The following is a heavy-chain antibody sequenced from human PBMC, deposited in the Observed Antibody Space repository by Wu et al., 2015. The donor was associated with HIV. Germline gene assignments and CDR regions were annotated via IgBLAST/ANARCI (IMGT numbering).Heavy chain of an antibody. V-gene: IGHV1-46*01. CDR3: ARGGYSGYDLTLRGMDV. CDR2: INPSGGST. J-gene: IGHJ6*02. Sequence: QVQLVQSGAEVKKPGASVKVSCKASGYTFTSYYMHWVRQAPGQGLEWMGIINPSGGSTSYAQKFQGRVTMTRDTSTSTVYMELSSLRSEDTAVYYCARGGYSGYDLTLRGMDVWGQGTTVTVSS. D-gene: IGHD5-12*01. CDR1: GYTFTSYY.